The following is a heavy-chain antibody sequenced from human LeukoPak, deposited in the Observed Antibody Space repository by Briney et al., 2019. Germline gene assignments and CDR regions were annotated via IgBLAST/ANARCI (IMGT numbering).Heavy chain of an antibody. V-gene: IGHV1-46*01. D-gene: IGHD1-26*01. Sequence: ASVKVSCTASGYTFTIYYMHWVRQAPGQGLEWMGIINPSGGSTSYAQKFQGRVTMTRDTSTSTVYMELSSLRSEDTAVYYCAREDVLLRSDYWGQGTLVTVSS. CDR2: INPSGGST. CDR3: AREDVLLRSDY. CDR1: GYTFTIYY. J-gene: IGHJ4*02.